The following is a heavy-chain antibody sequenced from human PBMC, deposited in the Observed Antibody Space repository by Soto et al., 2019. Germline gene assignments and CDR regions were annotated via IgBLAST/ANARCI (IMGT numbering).Heavy chain of an antibody. Sequence: SETLSLTCTVSGGSISSGGYYWSWIRQHPGKGLGWIGYIYYSGSTYYNPSLKSRVTISVDTSKNQFSLKLSSVTAADTAVYYCARDKLFSAAGTGNWFDPWGQGTLVTVSS. J-gene: IGHJ5*02. CDR3: ARDKLFSAAGTGNWFDP. D-gene: IGHD6-13*01. V-gene: IGHV4-31*03. CDR2: IYYSGST. CDR1: GGSISSGGYY.